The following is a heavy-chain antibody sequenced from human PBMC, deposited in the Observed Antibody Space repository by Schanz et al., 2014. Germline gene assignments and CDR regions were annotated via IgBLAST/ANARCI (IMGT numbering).Heavy chain of an antibody. D-gene: IGHD1-1*01. CDR2: ITYNGGTI. CDR1: GFGFSSYS. V-gene: IGHV3-48*04. CDR3: ARGRVLES. Sequence: EVQLAESGGGLIQPGGSLRLSCAASGFGFSSYSMNWVRQAPGKGLEWISYITYNGGTIYYADSVKGRFTISRDNAKNSLFLQMNSLRPEDTAVYYCARGRVLESWGQGTLVTVSS. J-gene: IGHJ5*02.